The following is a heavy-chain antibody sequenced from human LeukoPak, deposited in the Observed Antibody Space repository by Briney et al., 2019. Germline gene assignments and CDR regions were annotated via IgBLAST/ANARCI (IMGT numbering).Heavy chain of an antibody. J-gene: IGHJ4*02. CDR2: INAGNGNT. CDR1: GYTFTSYA. D-gene: IGHD7-27*01. Sequence: ASVKVSCKASGYTFTSYAMHWVRQAPGQRLEWMGWINAGNGNTKYSQKFQGRVTITRDTSASTAYMELSSLRSDDTAVYFCAKTSDNLGTDYFDSWGQGTLVTVSS. V-gene: IGHV1-3*01. CDR3: AKTSDNLGTDYFDS.